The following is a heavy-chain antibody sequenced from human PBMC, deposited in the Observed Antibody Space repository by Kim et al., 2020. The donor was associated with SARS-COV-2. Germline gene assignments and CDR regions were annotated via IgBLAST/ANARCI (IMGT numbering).Heavy chain of an antibody. V-gene: IGHV4-34*01. CDR2: INHSGDI. Sequence: SETLSLTCTVSGGSFIGYHWSWIRQSPDTGLEWIGEINHSGDINSNPSLGSRLSISLDTSKNQFSLILTSVTAADTAVYYCARVLRPGRYDNGLGALDNWGQGSLVTVSS. J-gene: IGHJ4*02. D-gene: IGHD4-17*01. CDR1: GGSFIGYH. CDR3: ARVLRPGRYDNGLGALDN.